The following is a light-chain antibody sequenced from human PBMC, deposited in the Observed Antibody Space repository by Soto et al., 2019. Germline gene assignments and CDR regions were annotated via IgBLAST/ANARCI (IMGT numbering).Light chain of an antibody. V-gene: IGKV1-5*01. CDR3: QQYNSYSWT. CDR1: QSISSW. CDR2: AAS. J-gene: IGKJ1*01. Sequence: DIQMTQSPSTVSASVGGRVTIPCRASQSISSWLAWYQQKPGKAPNLLIYAASTLQSGVPSRFSGSGSGTEFTLTISSLQPDDFATYYCQQYNSYSWTFGQGTKVDIK.